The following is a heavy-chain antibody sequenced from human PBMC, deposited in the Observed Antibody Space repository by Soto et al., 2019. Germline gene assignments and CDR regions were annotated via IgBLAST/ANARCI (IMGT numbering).Heavy chain of an antibody. CDR2: ISYGGST. CDR1: GGSINSGGYC. Sequence: QVQLQESGPGLVKPSQTLSLTCTVSGGSINSGGYCWSWIRQHPGKGLDWIGCISYGGSTSYNPSLXSXXTISVDTSKNRFSLKLTSVTAADTAVYYCSRGILVWGQGALITVSS. D-gene: IGHD5-18*01. J-gene: IGHJ4*02. CDR3: SRGILV. V-gene: IGHV4-31*03.